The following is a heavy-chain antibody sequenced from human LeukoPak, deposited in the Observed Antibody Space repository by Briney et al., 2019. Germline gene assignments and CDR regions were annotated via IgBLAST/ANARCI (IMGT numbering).Heavy chain of an antibody. CDR2: INQDGSAK. V-gene: IGHV3-7*01. CDR1: TFTFSSYW. D-gene: IGHD1-14*01. CDR3: ASFKLGTLAFDY. Sequence: GGSLRLSCAASTFTFSSYWMSLVRQAPGKGLEWVANINQDGSAKYYLDSVKGRFTISRDNAKNSLYLQMNSLRAEDTALYYCASFKLGTLAFDYWGQGALVTVSS. J-gene: IGHJ4*02.